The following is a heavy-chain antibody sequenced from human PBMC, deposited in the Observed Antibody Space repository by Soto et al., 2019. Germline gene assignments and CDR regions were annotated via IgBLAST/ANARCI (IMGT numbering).Heavy chain of an antibody. V-gene: IGHV4-59*01. CDR2: IYYSGST. CDR3: ARSRDWFDP. CDR1: GGSISSYY. Sequence: PSETLSLTCAVSGGSISSYYWSWIRQPPGKGLEWIGYIYYSGSTNYNPSLKSRVTISVDTSKNQFSLKLSSVTAADTAVYYCARSRDWFDPWGQGTLVTVSS. J-gene: IGHJ5*02.